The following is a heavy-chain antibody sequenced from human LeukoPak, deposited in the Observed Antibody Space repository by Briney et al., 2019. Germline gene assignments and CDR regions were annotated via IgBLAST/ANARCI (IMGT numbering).Heavy chain of an antibody. V-gene: IGHV3-21*01. Sequence: GGSLRLSCAASGFTFSSYSMNWVRQAPGKGLEWVSSISSSSSYIYYADSVKGRFTISRDNAKNSLYLQMNSLRAEDTAVYYCARDRRGLSIVVVPAAFDYWGQGTLVTVSS. CDR3: ARDRRGLSIVVVPAAFDY. D-gene: IGHD2-2*01. CDR1: GFTFSSYS. CDR2: ISSSSSYI. J-gene: IGHJ4*02.